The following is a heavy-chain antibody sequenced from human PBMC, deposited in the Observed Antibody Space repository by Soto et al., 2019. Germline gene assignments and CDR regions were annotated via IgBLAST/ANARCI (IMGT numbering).Heavy chain of an antibody. V-gene: IGHV1-69*13. J-gene: IGHJ5*02. Sequence: SVKVSCKASGGTFSSYAISWVRQAPGQGLEWMGGIIPIFGTANYAQKFQGRVTITADESTSTAYMELSSLRSEDTAVYYCARRGDYCSSTSCYVVLDPWGQGTLVTVSS. D-gene: IGHD2-2*01. CDR3: ARRGDYCSSTSCYVVLDP. CDR1: GGTFSSYA. CDR2: IIPIFGTA.